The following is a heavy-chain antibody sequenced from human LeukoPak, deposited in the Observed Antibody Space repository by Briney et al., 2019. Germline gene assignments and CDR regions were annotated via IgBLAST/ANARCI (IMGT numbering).Heavy chain of an antibody. CDR2: IDPSDSYT. V-gene: IGHV5-10-1*01. CDR1: GYSFPSYW. D-gene: IGHD2-2*01. Sequence: GESLKISCKGSGYSFPSYWISWVRQMPGKGLEWMGRIDPSDSYTNYRPFFQGHVTISADKSISTDYLQWSSLKASDTARYCCARRYWSSTSCRYNWLDPWGQRTLVTVSS. CDR3: ARRYWSSTSCRYNWLDP. J-gene: IGHJ5*02.